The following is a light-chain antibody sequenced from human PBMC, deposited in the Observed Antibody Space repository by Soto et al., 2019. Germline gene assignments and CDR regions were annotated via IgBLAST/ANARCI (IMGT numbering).Light chain of an antibody. CDR2: WAS. J-gene: IGKJ2*01. V-gene: IGKV4-1*01. CDR3: QQFYGAPYT. CDR1: QSILSSSNNRNY. Sequence: DIVMTQSPDSLAVTLGERATINCKSSQSILSSSNNRNYLAWYQQKPGQPPKLLIYWASTRESGVPDRFSGSASGADFTLTISSLQAEDVAVYYCQQFYGAPYTFGQGTKLEIK.